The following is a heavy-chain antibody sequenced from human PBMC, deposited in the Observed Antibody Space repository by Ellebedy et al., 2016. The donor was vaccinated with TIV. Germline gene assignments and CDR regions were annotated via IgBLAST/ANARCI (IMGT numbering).Heavy chain of an antibody. Sequence: GESLKISCAASEFTFSSYWIHWVRQTPGKGLVWVSRISPDGRGTRYVDTVKGRFTISRDNAKNTMYLQMNSLRAEDTAVYYCATGPYSYGWGYWGQGTLVTVSS. D-gene: IGHD5-18*01. CDR1: EFTFSSYW. J-gene: IGHJ4*02. V-gene: IGHV3-74*01. CDR2: ISPDGRGT. CDR3: ATGPYSYGWGY.